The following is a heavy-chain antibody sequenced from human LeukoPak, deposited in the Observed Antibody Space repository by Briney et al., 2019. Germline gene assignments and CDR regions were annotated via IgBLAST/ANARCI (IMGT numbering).Heavy chain of an antibody. D-gene: IGHD2-8*01. CDR2: ISAYNGNT. Sequence: GASVKVSCKASGYTFTSYGISWVRQAPGQGLEWMGWISAYNGNTNYAQKLQGRVTMTTDTSMSTAYMELRSLRSDDTAVYYCARGVCTNGICYGPYYYGMDVWGQGTTVTVSS. CDR3: ARGVCTNGICYGPYYYGMDV. J-gene: IGHJ6*02. CDR1: GYTFTSYG. V-gene: IGHV1-18*01.